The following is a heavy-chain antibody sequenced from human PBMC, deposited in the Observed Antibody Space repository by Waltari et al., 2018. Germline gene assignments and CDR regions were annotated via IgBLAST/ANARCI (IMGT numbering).Heavy chain of an antibody. D-gene: IGHD2-2*01. J-gene: IGHJ4*02. CDR1: GYRSHSYV. CDR3: ASPRLYCSSTSCEDY. V-gene: IGHV5-51*01. CDR2: IYPGDSDT. Sequence: EVQLVQSGAEVKKPGESRKLPFKGSGYRSHSYVDAWGRHVTGKGLEWMGLIYPGDSDTRYSPSFQGQVTISADKSISTAYLQWSSLKASDTAMYYCASPRLYCSSTSCEDYWGQGTLVTVSS.